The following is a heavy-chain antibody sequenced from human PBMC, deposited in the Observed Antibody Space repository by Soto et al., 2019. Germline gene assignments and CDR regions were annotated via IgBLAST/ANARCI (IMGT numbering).Heavy chain of an antibody. J-gene: IGHJ4*02. D-gene: IGHD6-19*01. CDR2: IYYSGST. V-gene: IGHV4-59*01. CDR3: AKHGGSGWYGY. CDR1: GGSISSYY. Sequence: SETLSLTCTVSGGSISSYYWSWIRQPPGKGLEWIGYIYYSGSTNYNPSLKSRVTISVDTSKNQFSLKLSSVTAADTAVYYCAKHGGSGWYGYWGQGTLVTVSS.